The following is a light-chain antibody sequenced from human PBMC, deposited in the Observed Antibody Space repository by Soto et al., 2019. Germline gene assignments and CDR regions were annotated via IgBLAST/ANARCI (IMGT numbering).Light chain of an antibody. CDR3: AAWDHSRNGHVV. Sequence: QSVLTQPPSASGTPGQRVTISCSGSSSNIGSNTVNWYQQLPGTAPKLLIYSNNQRPSGVPDRFSGSKSGTSASLAISGLQSEDEADYYSAAWDHSRNGHVVFGGGTTLTLL. V-gene: IGLV1-44*01. CDR2: SNN. CDR1: SSNIGSNT. J-gene: IGLJ2*01.